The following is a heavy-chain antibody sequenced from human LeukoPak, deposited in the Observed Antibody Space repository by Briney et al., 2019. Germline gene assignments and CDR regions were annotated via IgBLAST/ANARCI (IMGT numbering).Heavy chain of an antibody. Sequence: GGTLRLSCAASGFTFTGHFMSWVRQAPGKGLEWVANINQDGSEKYKVGSVKGRSTISRDNARDSLYLQMNSLRAEDTAVYYCARAEYYYGSGTTLGVDWGQGTLVTVSS. J-gene: IGHJ4*02. CDR1: GFTFTGHF. D-gene: IGHD3-10*01. CDR3: ARAEYYYGSGTTLGVD. V-gene: IGHV3-7*01. CDR2: INQDGSEK.